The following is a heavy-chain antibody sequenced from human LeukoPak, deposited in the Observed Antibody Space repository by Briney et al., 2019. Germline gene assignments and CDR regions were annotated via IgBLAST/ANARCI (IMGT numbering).Heavy chain of an antibody. J-gene: IGHJ4*02. CDR1: GYTFTDYD. Sequence: ASVTLSFKASGYTFTDYDIHWVQQPPAKGLEWVGRVDPEDGATMYAEKFQDRVTITADTSTDTTYMELRSLRSEDTAVYYCANLVVVIAATSFDYWGQGTLVTVSS. CDR2: VDPEDGAT. D-gene: IGHD2-15*01. CDR3: ANLVVVIAATSFDY. V-gene: IGHV1-69-2*01.